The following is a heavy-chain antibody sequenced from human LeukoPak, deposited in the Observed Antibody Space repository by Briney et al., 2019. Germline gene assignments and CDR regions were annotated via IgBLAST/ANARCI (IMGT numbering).Heavy chain of an antibody. Sequence: SVKVSCKASGGTFSSYAISWVRQAPGQGLEWMGGIIPIFGTANYAQKFQGRVTITADESTSTAYMELSSLRSEDTAVYYCARDRVNYYDSSGYYYTFDYWDQGTLVTVSS. D-gene: IGHD3-22*01. J-gene: IGHJ4*02. V-gene: IGHV1-69*13. CDR3: ARDRVNYYDSSGYYYTFDY. CDR2: IIPIFGTA. CDR1: GGTFSSYA.